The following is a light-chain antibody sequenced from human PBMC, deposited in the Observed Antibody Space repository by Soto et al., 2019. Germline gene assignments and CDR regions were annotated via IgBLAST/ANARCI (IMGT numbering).Light chain of an antibody. V-gene: IGLV2-14*01. CDR2: EVS. CDR3: SSFTTSSTWV. CDR1: SSDVGNCNC. J-gene: IGLJ3*02. Sequence: QSALTQPASVSGSPGQSITISCTGASSDVGNCNCVSWYQQHPGKAPKLMIYEVSNRPSGVSDRFSGSKAGNTASLTISGLQAEDEADYYCSSFTTSSTWVFGGGTHLTVL.